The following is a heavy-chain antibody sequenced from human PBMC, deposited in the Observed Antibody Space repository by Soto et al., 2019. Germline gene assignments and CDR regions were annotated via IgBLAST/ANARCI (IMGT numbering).Heavy chain of an antibody. CDR3: ARGKLSDYVWGSYRYHFDY. CDR1: GGSFSGYY. J-gene: IGHJ4*02. CDR2: INHSGST. V-gene: IGHV4-34*01. Sequence: SETLSLTCAVYGGSFSGYYWSWIRQPPGKGLEWIGEINHSGSTNHNPSLKSRVTISVDTSKNQFSLKLSSVTAADTAVYYCARGKLSDYVWGSYRYHFDYWGQGTVVTVSS. D-gene: IGHD3-16*02.